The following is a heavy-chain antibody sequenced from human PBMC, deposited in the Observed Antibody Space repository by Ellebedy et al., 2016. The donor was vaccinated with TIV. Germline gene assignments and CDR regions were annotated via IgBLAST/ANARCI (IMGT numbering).Heavy chain of an antibody. CDR1: GFTFSSYS. J-gene: IGHJ4*02. D-gene: IGHD4-17*01. CDR3: ARAPRGTVTTWIDY. CDR2: IGSSSSYI. Sequence: GESLKISXAASGFTFSSYSMNWVRQAPGQGLEWVSSIGSSSSYIYYADSVKGRFTISRDNAKNSLYLQMNSLRAEDTAVYYCARAPRGTVTTWIDYWGQGTLVTVSS. V-gene: IGHV3-21*01.